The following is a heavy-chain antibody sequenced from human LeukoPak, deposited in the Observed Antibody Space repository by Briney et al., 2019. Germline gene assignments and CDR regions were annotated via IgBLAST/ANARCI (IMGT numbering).Heavy chain of an antibody. D-gene: IGHD3-22*01. Sequence: GGSLRLSCAASGFTFSSYSMNWVRQAPGKGLEWVSYISSSSSTIYYADSVKGRFTISRDNSKNTLYLQMNSLRAEDTAVYYCARDYDSSGYYKNGVDYWGQGTLVTVSS. CDR2: ISSSSSTI. J-gene: IGHJ4*02. CDR1: GFTFSSYS. V-gene: IGHV3-48*01. CDR3: ARDYDSSGYYKNGVDY.